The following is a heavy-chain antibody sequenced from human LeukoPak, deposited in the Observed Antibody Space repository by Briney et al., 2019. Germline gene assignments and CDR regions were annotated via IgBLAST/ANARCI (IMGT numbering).Heavy chain of an antibody. CDR2: ISGSGGST. J-gene: IGHJ4*02. Sequence: GGSLRLSCAASGFTFSSYGMSWVRQAPGKGLAWVSAISGSGGSTYYADSVKGRFTISRDNSKNTLYLQMNSLRAEDTAVYYCAKEGAYYDSSGYLDYWGQGTLVTVSS. CDR3: AKEGAYYDSSGYLDY. V-gene: IGHV3-23*01. D-gene: IGHD3-22*01. CDR1: GFTFSSYG.